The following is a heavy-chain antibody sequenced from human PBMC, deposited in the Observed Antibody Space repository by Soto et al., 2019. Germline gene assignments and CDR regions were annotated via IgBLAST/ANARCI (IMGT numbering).Heavy chain of an antibody. CDR1: GYTFTDCY. J-gene: IGHJ5*02. D-gene: IGHD5-12*01. V-gene: IGHV1-18*04. CDR2: ISTYSGDT. Sequence: GASVKVSCKTSGYTFTDCYIHWVRQAPGQGLEWMGWISTYSGDTKYAQKFQGRVTMTTDTSTTTAYLELRSLRSDDTAVYYCARHHGPTTSENWFDPWGQGTLVTVSS. CDR3: ARHHGPTTSENWFDP.